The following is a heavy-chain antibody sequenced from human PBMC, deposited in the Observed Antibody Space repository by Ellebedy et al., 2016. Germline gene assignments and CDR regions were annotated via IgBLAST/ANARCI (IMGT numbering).Heavy chain of an antibody. J-gene: IGHJ4*02. D-gene: IGHD4-17*01. V-gene: IGHV3-23*01. CDR3: YYGHYSGY. CDR2: ISGGGDTT. CDR1: GFTFRNFF. Sequence: GGSLRLXCVASGFTFRNFFMSWVRQAPGGGLEWVSTISGGGDTTFSADSVKGRFTISRDNSRNTLYLQMNSLRAEDTAVYYCYYGHYSGYWGQGTRVTVSS.